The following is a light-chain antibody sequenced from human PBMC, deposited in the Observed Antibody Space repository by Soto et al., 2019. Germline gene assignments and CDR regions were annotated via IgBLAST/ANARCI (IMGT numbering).Light chain of an antibody. CDR1: QSVSSTF. CDR2: GVS. CDR3: QQYGSSPGT. Sequence: EIVLTQSPGTLSLSPGERATLSCRASQSVSSTFLAWYQHKPGQAPRLLIYGVSTRATGIPDRFSGSGSGTDFTLTISRLEPEDFAVYYCQQYGSSPGTFGPGTKVQIK. J-gene: IGKJ1*01. V-gene: IGKV3-20*01.